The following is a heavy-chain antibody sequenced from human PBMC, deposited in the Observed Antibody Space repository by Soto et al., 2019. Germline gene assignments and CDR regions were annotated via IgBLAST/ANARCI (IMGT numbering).Heavy chain of an antibody. CDR3: ARAPVDRAARPWDWFDP. J-gene: IGHJ5*02. CDR2: IYYSGST. CDR1: GGYISSGCYY. V-gene: IGHV4-31*03. D-gene: IGHD6-6*01. Sequence: SETLSLTCPVSGGYISSGCYYWSWIRQHPGKGLEWIGYIYYSGSTYYNPSLKSRVTISVDTSKNQFSLKLSSVTAADTAVYYCARAPVDRAARPWDWFDPWGQGTLVTVSS.